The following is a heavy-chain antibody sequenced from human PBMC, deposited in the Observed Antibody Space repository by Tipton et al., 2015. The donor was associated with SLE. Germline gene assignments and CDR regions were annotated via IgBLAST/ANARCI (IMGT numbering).Heavy chain of an antibody. V-gene: IGHV3-9*01. D-gene: IGHD3-16*01. Sequence: SGVTLDDYAMHWVRQPPGKGLEWVSGIYWDGERRGYADSVKGRFTISRDNAKNSLSLQMNSLTTEDTALYYCIKDTTPGGLDYWGQGILVIVSS. CDR2: IYWDGERR. CDR1: GVTLDDYA. J-gene: IGHJ4*02. CDR3: IKDTTPGGLDY.